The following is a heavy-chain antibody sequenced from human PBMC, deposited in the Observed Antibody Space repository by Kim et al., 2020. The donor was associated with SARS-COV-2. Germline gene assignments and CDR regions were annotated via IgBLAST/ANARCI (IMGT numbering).Heavy chain of an antibody. CDR2: IWHDGSNK. D-gene: IGHD5-12*01. J-gene: IGHJ6*02. CDR1: GFTFSSYG. Sequence: GGSLRLSCAASGFTFSSYGMHWVRQAPGKGLEWVAVIWHDGSNKYYADSVKGRFTISRDNSKNTLYLQMNSLRAEDTAVYYCARGGLATISGYYYYGMDVWGQGTTVTVSS. CDR3: ARGGLATISGYYYYGMDV. V-gene: IGHV3-33*01.